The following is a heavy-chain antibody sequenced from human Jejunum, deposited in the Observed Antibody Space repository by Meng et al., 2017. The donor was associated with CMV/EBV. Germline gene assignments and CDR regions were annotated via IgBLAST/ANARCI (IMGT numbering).Heavy chain of an antibody. D-gene: IGHD2-2*02. CDR1: ITKNNW. Sequence: ITKNNWWNWVRQAPGKGLEWIDEIYSSGEINYNPSLKSRVTISMENSKNQFSLKVNSVTAADTAVYYCARGRTCSITSCYRGPSLDYWGQGTLVTVSS. CDR2: IYSSGEI. V-gene: IGHV4-4*02. CDR3: ARGRTCSITSCYRGPSLDY. J-gene: IGHJ4*02.